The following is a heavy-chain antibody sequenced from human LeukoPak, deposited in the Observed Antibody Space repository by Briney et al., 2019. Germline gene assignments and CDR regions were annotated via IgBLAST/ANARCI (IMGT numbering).Heavy chain of an antibody. CDR1: GGSFSGYY. V-gene: IGHV4-34*01. J-gene: IGHJ4*02. D-gene: IGHD3-10*01. CDR2: INHSGST. CDR3: AREMVRGVMDY. Sequence: SETLSLTCAVYGGSFSGYYWSWIRQPPGKGLEWIGEINHSGSTNYNPSLKSRVTMSVDTSKNQFSLKLSSVTAADTAVYYCAREMVRGVMDYWGQGTLVTVSS.